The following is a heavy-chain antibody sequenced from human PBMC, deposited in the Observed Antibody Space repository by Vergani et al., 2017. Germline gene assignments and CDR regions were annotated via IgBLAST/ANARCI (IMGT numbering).Heavy chain of an antibody. J-gene: IGHJ4*02. Sequence: QVQLQESGPGLVKPSQTLSLTCTVSGGSFSTGGQSWTWLRQSAGKGLEWIGRIYTSGATNYNPSLRSRAIMSVDTSKNQFSLKLNSVTAADTAMYYCARMGGYDEGDAFRIGYFDSWGPGILVTVSS. D-gene: IGHD3-22*01. CDR3: ARMGGYDEGDAFRIGYFDS. V-gene: IGHV4-61*02. CDR2: IYTSGAT. CDR1: GGSFSTGGQS.